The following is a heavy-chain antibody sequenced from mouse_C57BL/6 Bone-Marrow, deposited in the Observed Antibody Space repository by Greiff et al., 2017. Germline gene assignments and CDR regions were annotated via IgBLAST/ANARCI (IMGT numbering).Heavy chain of an antibody. V-gene: IGHV1-80*01. CDR1: GYAFSSYW. CDR2: IYPGDGDT. J-gene: IGHJ4*01. D-gene: IGHD3-3*01. CDR3: AREGRFCYYAMDY. Sequence: QVQLQQSGAELVKPGASVKISCKASGYAFSSYWMNWVKQRPGQGLEWIGQIYPGDGDTNYNGKFKGKATLTADKSSSTAYMQLSSLTSEDSAVYFCAREGRFCYYAMDYWGQGTSVTVSS.